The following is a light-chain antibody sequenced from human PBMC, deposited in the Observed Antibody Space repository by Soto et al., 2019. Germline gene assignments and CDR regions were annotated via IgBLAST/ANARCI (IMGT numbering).Light chain of an antibody. J-gene: IGLJ2*01. CDR1: SSDVGAYNY. V-gene: IGLV2-14*01. CDR2: EVT. Sequence: QSVLTQPASVSGSPGQSITISYTGTSSDVGAYNYVSWYQQLPGNAPKLIIYEVTNRPSGVSNRFSGSKSGNTASLTISGLQAEDEADYYCSSYTSSSTLVFGGGTKLTVL. CDR3: SSYTSSSTLV.